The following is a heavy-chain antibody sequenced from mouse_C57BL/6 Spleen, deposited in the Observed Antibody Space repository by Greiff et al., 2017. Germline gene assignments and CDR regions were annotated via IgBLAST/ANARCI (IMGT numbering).Heavy chain of an antibody. CDR2: IWRGGST. CDR1: GFSLTSYG. Sequence: VQLVESGPGLVQPSQSLSITCTVSGFSLTSYGVHWVRQSPGKGLEWLGVIWRGGSTDYNAAFMSRLRITKDNSKSQVFFKMNSLQADDTAIYYCAKYDYSFAYWGQGTLVTVSA. J-gene: IGHJ3*01. V-gene: IGHV2-5*01. D-gene: IGHD2-4*01. CDR3: AKYDYSFAY.